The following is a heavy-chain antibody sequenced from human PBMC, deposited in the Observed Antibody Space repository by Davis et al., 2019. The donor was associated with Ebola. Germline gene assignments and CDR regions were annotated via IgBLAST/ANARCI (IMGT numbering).Heavy chain of an antibody. Sequence: PGGSLRLSCAASGFTFSNYWMTWVRQAPGKGLEWVANIKQDGSEKYYVDSVKGRFTISRDNSKNTLYLEMISLRPEDTAVYYCAKVLTSGWYVDALDIWGQGTMVTVSS. CDR1: GFTFSNYW. CDR3: AKVLTSGWYVDALDI. D-gene: IGHD6-19*01. J-gene: IGHJ3*02. V-gene: IGHV3-7*01. CDR2: IKQDGSEK.